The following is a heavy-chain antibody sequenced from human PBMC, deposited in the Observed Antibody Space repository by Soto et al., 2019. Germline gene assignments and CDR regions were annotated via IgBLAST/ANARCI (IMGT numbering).Heavy chain of an antibody. J-gene: IGHJ4*02. V-gene: IGHV3-23*01. CDR2: ISGSGDST. Sequence: EVQLLESGGGLVQPGGSLRLSCAASGFTFSSYAMRWVRQAPVKGLEWVSAISGSGDSTYYADPVKGRFTISRDNSKNTLYLQINSLRAEDTAVYYCARRGSGSYYDYWGQGTLVTVSS. CDR3: ARRGSGSYYDY. D-gene: IGHD1-26*01. CDR1: GFTFSSYA.